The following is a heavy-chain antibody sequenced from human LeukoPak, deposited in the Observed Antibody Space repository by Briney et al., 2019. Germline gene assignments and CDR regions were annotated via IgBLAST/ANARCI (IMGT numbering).Heavy chain of an antibody. D-gene: IGHD6-13*01. CDR2: ISYDGSNK. V-gene: IGHV3-30-3*01. Sequence: GGSLRLSCAASGFTFSSYAMHWVRQAPGKGLEWVAVISYDGSNKYYADSVKGRFTISRDNSKNTLYLQMNCLRAEDTAVYYCAKERYSSSSLFAITPFDYWGQGTLVTVSS. CDR1: GFTFSSYA. J-gene: IGHJ4*02. CDR3: AKERYSSSSLFAITPFDY.